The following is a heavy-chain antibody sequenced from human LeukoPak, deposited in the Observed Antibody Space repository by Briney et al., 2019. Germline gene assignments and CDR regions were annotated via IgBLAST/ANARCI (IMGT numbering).Heavy chain of an antibody. CDR3: VRGGLLGTGDY. J-gene: IGHJ4*02. Sequence: RGSLRLSCAASGFTFSSYWMHWVRQAPGKGLVWVSRIKSDGISTSYADSVKGRFTISRDNAKNTLYLQMNSLRAEDTAVYYCVRGGLLGTGDYWGQGTLVTVSS. V-gene: IGHV3-74*01. D-gene: IGHD7-27*01. CDR2: IKSDGIST. CDR1: GFTFSSYW.